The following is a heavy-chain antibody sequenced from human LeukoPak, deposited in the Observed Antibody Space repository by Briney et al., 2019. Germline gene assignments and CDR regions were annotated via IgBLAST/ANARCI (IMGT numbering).Heavy chain of an antibody. V-gene: IGHV7-4-1*02. J-gene: IGHJ4*02. CDR3: ARGYNWMGIDY. CDR2: INTNTGNP. D-gene: IGHD1-20*01. CDR1: GYTFTIYA. Sequence: ASVTVSFKASGYTFTIYAMNWVRQAPGQGLEWMGWINTNTGNPTYAQGFTGRFVFSLDTSVSTAYLQISSLKAEDTAVYYCARGYNWMGIDYWGQGTLVTVSS.